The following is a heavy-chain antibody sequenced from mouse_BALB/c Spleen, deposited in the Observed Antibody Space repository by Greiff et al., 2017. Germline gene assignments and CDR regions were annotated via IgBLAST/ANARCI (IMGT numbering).Heavy chain of an antibody. CDR1: GYTFTSYV. V-gene: IGHV1-14*01. CDR2: INPYNDGT. J-gene: IGHJ1*01. CDR3: AKLTGPYWYFDV. D-gene: IGHD4-1*01. Sequence: EVQLQQSGPELVKPGASVKMSCKASGYTFTSYVMHWVKQKPGQGLEWIGYINPYNDGTKYNEKFKGKATLTSDKSSSTAYMELLSLTSEDSAVYYCAKLTGPYWYFDVWGAGTTVTVSS.